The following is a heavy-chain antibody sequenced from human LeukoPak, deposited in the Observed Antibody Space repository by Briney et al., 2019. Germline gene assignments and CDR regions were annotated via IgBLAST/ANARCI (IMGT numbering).Heavy chain of an antibody. CDR2: MNPNSGNT. V-gene: IGHV1-8*01. D-gene: IGHD6-13*01. Sequence: ATVKVSCKASGYTFTTYDINWVRQAAGQGLEWMGWMNPNSGNTGNAQKFQGRVTMTRNTSISTAYMELTSLTSEDTAVYFCARIAAPGNRRLNFWGQGTLVTVSS. J-gene: IGHJ4*02. CDR3: ARIAAPGNRRLNF. CDR1: GYTFTTYD.